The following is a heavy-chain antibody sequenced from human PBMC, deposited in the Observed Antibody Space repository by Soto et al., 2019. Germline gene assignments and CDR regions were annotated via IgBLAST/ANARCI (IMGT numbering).Heavy chain of an antibody. Sequence: EVQLVESGGGLVKPGGSLRLSCAASGFTFSSYSMNWVRQAPGKGLEWVSSISSSSSYIYYADSVKSRFTISRDNAKNSLYLQMNSLRAEDTAVYYCARESGRYCSGGSCLVMDYWGQGTLVTVSS. CDR1: GFTFSSYS. CDR2: ISSSSSYI. V-gene: IGHV3-21*01. J-gene: IGHJ4*02. D-gene: IGHD2-15*01. CDR3: ARESGRYCSGGSCLVMDY.